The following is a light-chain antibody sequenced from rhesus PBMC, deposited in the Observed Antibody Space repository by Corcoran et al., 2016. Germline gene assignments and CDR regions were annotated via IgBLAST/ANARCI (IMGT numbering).Light chain of an antibody. Sequence: DIQMTQSPSSLSASVGDTVTITCRASQGISSYLNWFQQKPGKAPKPLIYVATTLQSGVPSRVSGSGSGTDFTLTSSSLQPEDFATYYCQQYKSYPLTFGGGTKVEIK. J-gene: IGKJ4*01. V-gene: IGKV1-28*02. CDR1: QGISSY. CDR3: QQYKSYPLT. CDR2: VAT.